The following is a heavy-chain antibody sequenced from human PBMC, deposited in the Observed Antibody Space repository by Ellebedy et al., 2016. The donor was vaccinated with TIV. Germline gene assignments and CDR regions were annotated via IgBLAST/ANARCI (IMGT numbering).Heavy chain of an antibody. V-gene: IGHV3-23*01. CDR2: ISGSGGST. D-gene: IGHD3-10*01. CDR1: GFTFSSYA. J-gene: IGHJ6*02. Sequence: GGSLRLSCAASGFTFSSYAMSWVRQAPGKGLEWVSGISGSGGSTYYADSVKGRFTISRDNSKNTLFLQMNSLRAEDTAVYYFAKSVLAAKYYYYGVDVWGQGTTVTVSS. CDR3: AKSVLAAKYYYYGVDV.